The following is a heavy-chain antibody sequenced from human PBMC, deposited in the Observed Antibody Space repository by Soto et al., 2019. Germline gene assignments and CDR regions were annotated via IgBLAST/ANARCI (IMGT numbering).Heavy chain of an antibody. D-gene: IGHD3-16*01. J-gene: IGHJ4*02. V-gene: IGHV4-34*01. CDR3: QGGDF. CDR2: INDSGST. Sequence: QLQLHQWGAGLLKPSETLSLTCAVSGGSFRGYFWSWIRQSPDKGLEWIGEINDSGSTYYNPSLETRLTISVDTSKSQISLRLTSVTASESAVYYCQGGDFWGQGTRVTVSS. CDR1: GGSFRGYF.